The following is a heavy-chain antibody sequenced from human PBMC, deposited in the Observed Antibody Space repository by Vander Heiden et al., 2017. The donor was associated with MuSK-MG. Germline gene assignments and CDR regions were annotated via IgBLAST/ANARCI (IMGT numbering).Heavy chain of an antibody. CDR3: ARQWDYDNGGHYYFES. Sequence: QLQLQESGTGLVKPSETLSLTCSVSGGSISSSRYYRGWIRQPPGKGLEWIGSFSYSGRTYYNPSLKSRVTISVDTSKNQFSLKLSSVTAADTAVYYCARQWDYDNGGHYYFESWGQGTLVSVSS. CDR2: FSYSGRT. CDR1: GGSISSSRYY. D-gene: IGHD3-22*01. V-gene: IGHV4-39*01. J-gene: IGHJ4*02.